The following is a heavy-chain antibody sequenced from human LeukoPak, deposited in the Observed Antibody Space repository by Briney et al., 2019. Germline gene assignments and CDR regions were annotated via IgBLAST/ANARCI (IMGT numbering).Heavy chain of an antibody. J-gene: IGHJ1*01. CDR1: GYTFSSCG. Sequence: ASVKVSCKASGYTFSSCGISWVRQAPGQGLEWMGWISADNGNTNYAQKLQGRVTMTTDTSTSTAYMELRSLRSDDTAVYYCARGPMTPRSFQYWGQGTLVTVSS. CDR2: ISADNGNT. CDR3: ARGPMTPRSFQY. V-gene: IGHV1-18*01.